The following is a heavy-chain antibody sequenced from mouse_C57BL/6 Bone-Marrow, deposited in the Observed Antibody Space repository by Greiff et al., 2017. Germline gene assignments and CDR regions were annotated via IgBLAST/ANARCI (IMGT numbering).Heavy chain of an antibody. V-gene: IGHV5-4*01. D-gene: IGHD1-1*01. CDR3: AISGPFYYGSSPFAY. CDR2: ISDGGSYP. CDR1: GFTFSSYA. Sequence: EVQLVESGGGLVKPGGSLKLSCAASGFTFSSYAMSWVRQTPEKRLEWVATISDGGSYPYSPDNVKGRFPISSDNAKNNLYLQRSHLKSEDTAMYYCAISGPFYYGSSPFAYWGQGTLVTVSA. J-gene: IGHJ3*01.